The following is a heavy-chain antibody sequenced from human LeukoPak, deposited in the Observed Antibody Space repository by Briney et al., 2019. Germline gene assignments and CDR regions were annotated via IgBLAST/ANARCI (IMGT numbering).Heavy chain of an antibody. J-gene: IGHJ4*02. Sequence: SETLSLTCTVSGGSISSYYWSWIRQPAGKGLEWIGRIYTSGSTNYNPSLKSRVTMSVDTSMNQFSLKLSSVTAADTAVYYCAREGDAGTYSSGWYFWGQGTLVTVSS. D-gene: IGHD6-19*01. CDR2: IYTSGST. CDR1: GGSISSYY. V-gene: IGHV4-4*07. CDR3: AREGDAGTYSSGWYF.